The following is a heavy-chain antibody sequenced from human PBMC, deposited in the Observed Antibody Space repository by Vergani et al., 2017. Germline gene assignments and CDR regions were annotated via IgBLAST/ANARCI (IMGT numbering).Heavy chain of an antibody. J-gene: IGHJ6*02. Sequence: QVQLVQSGAEVKKPGASVKVSCKASGYTFTSDDINWVRQATGQGLEWMGRIIPIFGTANYAQKFQGRVTITADESTSTAYMALSSLRSEDTAVYYCARRCGVDCSNYYYYGMDVWGQGTTVTVSS. D-gene: IGHD2-21*02. CDR3: ARRCGVDCSNYYYYGMDV. CDR1: GYTFTSDD. V-gene: IGHV1-69*18. CDR2: IIPIFGTA.